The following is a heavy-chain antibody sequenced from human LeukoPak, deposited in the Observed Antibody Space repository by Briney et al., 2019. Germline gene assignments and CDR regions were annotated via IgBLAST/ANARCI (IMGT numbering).Heavy chain of an antibody. CDR3: ARDGGRRYYGSGSYYNRQYYYYGMDV. D-gene: IGHD3-10*01. J-gene: IGHJ6*04. CDR1: GGSISSYY. V-gene: IGHV4-59*01. CDR2: FYYSGST. Sequence: PSETLSLTCTVSGGSISSYYWSWLRQPPGKGLEWIGYFYYSGSTHYNPSLKGRVTISVDSSKNQFSLKLSSVTAADTAVYYCARDGGRRYYGSGSYYNRQYYYYGMDVWGKGTTVTVSS.